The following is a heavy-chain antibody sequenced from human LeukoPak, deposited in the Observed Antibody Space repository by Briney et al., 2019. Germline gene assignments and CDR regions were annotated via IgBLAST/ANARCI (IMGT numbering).Heavy chain of an antibody. CDR2: IKSKTDGGTT. CDR3: TTDQDILTPFPDY. CDR1: GFTFSNFG. Sequence: GEPLRLSCAASGFTFSNFGMHWVRQAPGKGLEWVGRIKSKTDGGTTDYAAPVKGRFTISRDDSKNTLYLQMNSLKTEDTAVYYCTTDQDILTPFPDYWGQGTLVTVSS. V-gene: IGHV3-15*01. J-gene: IGHJ4*02. D-gene: IGHD3-9*01.